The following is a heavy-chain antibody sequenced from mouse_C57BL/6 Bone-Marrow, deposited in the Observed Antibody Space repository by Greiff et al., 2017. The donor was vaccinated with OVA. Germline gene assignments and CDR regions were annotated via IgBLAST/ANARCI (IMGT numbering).Heavy chain of an antibody. V-gene: IGHV1-55*01. CDR1: GYTFTSYW. CDR3: AREGNYYGSSYPYWYFDV. J-gene: IGHJ1*03. D-gene: IGHD1-1*01. CDR2: IYPGSGST. Sequence: QVQLKQPGAELVKPGASVKMSCKASGYTFTSYWITWVKQRPGQGLEWIGDIYPGSGSTNYNEKFKSKATLTVDTSSSTAYMQLSSLTSEDSAVYYCAREGNYYGSSYPYWYFDVWGTGTTVTVSS.